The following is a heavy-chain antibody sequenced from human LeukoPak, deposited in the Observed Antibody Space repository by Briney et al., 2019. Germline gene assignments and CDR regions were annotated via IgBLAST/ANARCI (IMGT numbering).Heavy chain of an antibody. J-gene: IGHJ4*02. Sequence: SETLSLTCTVSGGSISSYYWSWIRQPPGKGLEWIGYIYYSGSTNYNPSLKSRVTISVDTSKNEFSLKLSSVTAADTAVYYCARAPGYSSGWYNYWGQGTLVTVSS. CDR3: ARAPGYSSGWYNY. CDR2: IYYSGST. V-gene: IGHV4-59*01. D-gene: IGHD6-19*01. CDR1: GGSISSYY.